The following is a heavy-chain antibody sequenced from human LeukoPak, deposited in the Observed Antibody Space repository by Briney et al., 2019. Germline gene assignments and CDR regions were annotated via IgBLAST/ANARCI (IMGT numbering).Heavy chain of an antibody. J-gene: IGHJ4*02. D-gene: IGHD6-13*01. CDR2: ISSSSSYI. V-gene: IGHV3-21*04. CDR3: AALAAAWRDY. Sequence: GGSLRLSCAASGFTFSSYSMNWVRQAPGKGLEWVSSISSSSSYIYYADSVKGRFTISRDNSKNTLYLQMNSLRAEDTAVYYCAALAAAWRDYWGQGTLVTVSS. CDR1: GFTFSSYS.